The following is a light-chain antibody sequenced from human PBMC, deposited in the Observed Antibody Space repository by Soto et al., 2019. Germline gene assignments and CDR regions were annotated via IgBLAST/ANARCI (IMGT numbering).Light chain of an antibody. J-gene: IGKJ5*01. V-gene: IGKV3-20*01. CDR3: QQFGSSLPIT. Sequence: EIVLTQSPGTLCLSPGERATLPCRASPTLTSNFLAWYQLKPAQAPRLVFYGASSRATGIPDRFTGSGSGTDFTLTITRLEPEDFAVYYCQQFGSSLPITFGQGTRLEIK. CDR1: PTLTSNF. CDR2: GAS.